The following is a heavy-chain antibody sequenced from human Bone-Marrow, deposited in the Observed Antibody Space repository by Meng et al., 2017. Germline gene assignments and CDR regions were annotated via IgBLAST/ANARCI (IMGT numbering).Heavy chain of an antibody. V-gene: IGHV3-7*03. Sequence: GGSLRLSCAASGFTFSTFWMTWVRQAPGKGLEWVATIKQVGSERHYVVSLKGRFIISRDNTKKSLYLQMNSLRAEDTAVYYCAKDLFAEPIRGVIINPVVYWGQGTLVTVSS. J-gene: IGHJ4*02. D-gene: IGHD3-10*01. CDR1: GFTFSTFW. CDR3: AKDLFAEPIRGVIINPVVY. CDR2: IKQVGSER.